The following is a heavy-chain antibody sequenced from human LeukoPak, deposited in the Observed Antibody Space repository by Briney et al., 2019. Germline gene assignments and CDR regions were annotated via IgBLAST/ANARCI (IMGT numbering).Heavy chain of an antibody. D-gene: IGHD3-22*01. CDR2: IYYSGST. Sequence: SETLSLTRTVSGGSISSYYWSWIRQPPGKGLEWIGYIYYSGSTNYNPSLKSRVTISIDTSKNQFSLKLSSVTAADTAVYYCARVGGEYYYDSSGSYLPNWYFDLWGRGTLVTVSS. CDR3: ARVGGEYYYDSSGSYLPNWYFDL. J-gene: IGHJ2*01. CDR1: GGSISSYY. V-gene: IGHV4-59*01.